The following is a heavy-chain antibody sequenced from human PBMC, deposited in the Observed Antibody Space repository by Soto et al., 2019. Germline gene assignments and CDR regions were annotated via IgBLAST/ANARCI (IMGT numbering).Heavy chain of an antibody. CDR3: ARAAAKFNYFDY. V-gene: IGHV3-33*01. Sequence: QVQLVESGGGVVQPGRSLRLSCAASGFNFSSYGMHRVRQAPGKWLAWVAVIWYDGRNKYYADSVKGRFTISRDNSKNTLYLQMNSLRAEDTAVYYCARAAAKFNYFDYWVQGTLVTVSS. CDR2: IWYDGRNK. J-gene: IGHJ4*02. CDR1: GFNFSSYG. D-gene: IGHD6-13*01.